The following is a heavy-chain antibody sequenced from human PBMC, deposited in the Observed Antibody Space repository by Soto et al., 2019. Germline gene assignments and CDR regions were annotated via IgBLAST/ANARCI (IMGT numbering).Heavy chain of an antibody. CDR1: GFTFSYYY. CDR2: ISSSSSYT. D-gene: IGHD4-4*01. J-gene: IGHJ6*02. V-gene: IGHV3-11*06. CDR3: ARDWPNSKDRDYYYYGMDV. Sequence: GGDLRLSCADSGFTFSYYYMSWIRQSPGKGLEWVSYISSSSSYTNYADSVKGRFTISRDNAKNSLYLQMNSLRAEDTAVYYCARDWPNSKDRDYYYYGMDVWGQGTTVTVSS.